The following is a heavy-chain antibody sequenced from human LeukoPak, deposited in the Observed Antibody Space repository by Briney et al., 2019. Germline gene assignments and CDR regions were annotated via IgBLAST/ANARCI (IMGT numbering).Heavy chain of an antibody. CDR1: GFTFSSYA. J-gene: IGHJ5*02. CDR2: ISSSSSYI. CDR3: ASNYYGSGKIEWFDP. Sequence: GGSLRLSCAASGFTFSSYAMNWVRQAPGKGLEWVSSISSSSSYIYYADSVKGRFTISRDNAKNSLYLQMNSLRAEDTAVYYCASNYYGSGKIEWFDPWGQGTLVTVSS. D-gene: IGHD3-10*01. V-gene: IGHV3-21*01.